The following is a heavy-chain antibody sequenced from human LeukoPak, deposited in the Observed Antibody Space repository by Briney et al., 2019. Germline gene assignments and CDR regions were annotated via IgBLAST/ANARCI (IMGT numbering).Heavy chain of an antibody. CDR3: ASSTHSGSYPDAFDI. J-gene: IGHJ3*02. CDR1: GFTFSSYW. Sequence: PGGSLRLSCAASGFTFSSYWMSWVRQAPGKGLEWVANIKQDGSEKYYVDSVKGRFTISRDNAKNSLYLQMNSLRAEDTAVYYCASSTHSGSYPDAFDIWGQGTMVTVSS. D-gene: IGHD1-26*01. V-gene: IGHV3-7*01. CDR2: IKQDGSEK.